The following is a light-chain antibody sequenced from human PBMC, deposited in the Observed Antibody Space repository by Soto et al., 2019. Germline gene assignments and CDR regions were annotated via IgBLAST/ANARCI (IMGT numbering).Light chain of an antibody. J-gene: IGLJ2*01. Sequence: QTVVTQPPSVSGAPGQRVTISCTGSSSNIGAGYDVHWFQQLPGTAHKLLIYANSNRPSGVPDRFSGSKSGTSASLAITVLQAEDEADYYCQSYDSSLSVLFGGGTKLTVL. CDR1: SSNIGAGYD. CDR3: QSYDSSLSVL. V-gene: IGLV1-40*01. CDR2: ANS.